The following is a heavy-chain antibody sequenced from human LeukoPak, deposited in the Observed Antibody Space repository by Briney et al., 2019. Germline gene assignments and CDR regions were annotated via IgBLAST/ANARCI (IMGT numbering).Heavy chain of an antibody. J-gene: IGHJ6*02. CDR2: IYYSGST. Sequence: PSETLSLTCTVSGGSISSYYWSWIRQPPGKGLEWIGYIYYSGSTNYNPSLKSRVTISVDTSKNQFSLKLSSVTAADTAVYYCARQAYCYYGMDVWGQGTTVTVSS. CDR1: GGSISSYY. V-gene: IGHV4-59*08. CDR3: ARQAYCYYGMDV.